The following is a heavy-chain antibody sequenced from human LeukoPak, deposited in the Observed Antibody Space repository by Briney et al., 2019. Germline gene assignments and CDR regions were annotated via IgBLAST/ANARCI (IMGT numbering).Heavy chain of an antibody. V-gene: IGHV3-7*01. Sequence: GESLRLSCAASGFSFTTYWMSWVRQAPGKGLEWVANINQDGTEKYYVDSVKGRFTISRDNAKNSLYLQMNSLRAGDTGLYYCARGGKGGAGDALDIWGPGTMVTVSS. CDR3: ARGGKGGAGDALDI. J-gene: IGHJ3*02. D-gene: IGHD1-26*01. CDR1: GFSFTTYW. CDR2: INQDGTEK.